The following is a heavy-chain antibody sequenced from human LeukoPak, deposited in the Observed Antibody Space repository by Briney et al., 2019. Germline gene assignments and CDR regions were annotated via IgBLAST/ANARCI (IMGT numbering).Heavy chain of an antibody. CDR1: GGSFSGYY. D-gene: IGHD2-8*01. V-gene: IGHV4-34*01. Sequence: PSETLSLTCAVYGGSFSGYYWSWIRQPPGKGLEWIGEINHSGSTNYNPSLKSRVTISVDTSKNQFSLKLSSVTAADTAVYYCARDEGYCTNGVCYNWFDPWGQGTLVTVS. J-gene: IGHJ5*02. CDR2: INHSGST. CDR3: ARDEGYCTNGVCYNWFDP.